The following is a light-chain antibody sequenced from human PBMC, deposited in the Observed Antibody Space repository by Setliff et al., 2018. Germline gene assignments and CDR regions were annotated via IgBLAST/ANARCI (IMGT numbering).Light chain of an antibody. J-gene: IGLJ1*01. CDR3: CSYAGSSTYV. CDR2: DVN. CDR1: NSDVGAYDH. Sequence: QSALAQPPSASGSPGQSVTISCTGTNSDVGAYDHVAWYQHHPGKAPKLIIFDVNKRPSGVPDRFSGSKSGNTASLTVSGLQAEDEADYYCCSYAGSSTYVFGTGTKVTVL. V-gene: IGLV2-8*01.